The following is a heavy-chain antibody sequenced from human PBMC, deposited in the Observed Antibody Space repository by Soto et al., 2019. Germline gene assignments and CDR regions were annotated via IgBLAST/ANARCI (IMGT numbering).Heavy chain of an antibody. CDR3: ATGRYSYGYGVVDY. J-gene: IGHJ4*02. D-gene: IGHD5-18*01. CDR2: IIPIFGTA. V-gene: IGHV1-69*01. Sequence: QVQLVQSGAEVKKPGSSVKVSCKASGGTFSSYATSWVRQAPGQGLEWMGGIIPIFGTANYAQKFQGRVTITADESTSTAYMELSSLRSEDSAVYYCATGRYSYGYGVVDYWGQGTLVTVSS. CDR1: GGTFSSYA.